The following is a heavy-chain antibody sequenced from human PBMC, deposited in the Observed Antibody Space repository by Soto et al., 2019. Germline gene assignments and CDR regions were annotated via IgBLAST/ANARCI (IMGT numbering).Heavy chain of an antibody. D-gene: IGHD3-22*01. V-gene: IGHV3-23*01. J-gene: IGHJ4*02. CDR3: AKGLYYYDSSGYRLFDY. Sequence: GGSLRLSCAASGFMFNNYAMSWFRQAPGKGLEWVSTVSVSGGTTYYADSLKGRFTISRDNSKKTVYLQMNRLRADDTAIYYCAKGLYYYDSSGYRLFDYWGQGTLVTVSS. CDR2: VSVSGGTT. CDR1: GFMFNNYA.